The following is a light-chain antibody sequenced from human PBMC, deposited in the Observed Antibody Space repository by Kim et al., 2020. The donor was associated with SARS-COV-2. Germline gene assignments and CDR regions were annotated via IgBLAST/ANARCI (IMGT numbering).Light chain of an antibody. Sequence: GQSITISCTGSSGDIGGYDFVSWYQQFPGKAPKLMIYGVTNRPSGVSSRFSGSKSGNTASLIISGLQAEDEADYYCSSYTSSTTLVFGGGTKVTFL. CDR3: SSYTSSTTLV. CDR2: GVT. J-gene: IGLJ2*01. CDR1: SGDIGGYDF. V-gene: IGLV2-14*03.